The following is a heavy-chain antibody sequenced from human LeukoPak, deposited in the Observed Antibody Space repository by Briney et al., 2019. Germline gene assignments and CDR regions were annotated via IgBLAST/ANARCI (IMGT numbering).Heavy chain of an antibody. CDR2: IYYSGST. Sequence: SETLSLTCTVSGGSISSYYWSWIRQPPGKGLEWIGYIYYSGSTNYNPSLKSRVTISVGTSKNQFSLKLSSVTAADTAVYYCAREGIAVAPFFDYWGQGTLVTVSS. J-gene: IGHJ4*02. CDR1: GGSISSYY. V-gene: IGHV4-59*01. D-gene: IGHD6-19*01. CDR3: AREGIAVAPFFDY.